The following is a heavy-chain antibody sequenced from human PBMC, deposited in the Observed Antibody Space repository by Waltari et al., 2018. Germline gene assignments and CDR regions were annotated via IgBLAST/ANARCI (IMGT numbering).Heavy chain of an antibody. Sequence: QVQLQESGPGLVKPSETLSLTCAVSGYSISSGYYWSWIRQPAGKGLEWIGRIYTSGSTNYNPSLKSRVTMSVDTSKNQFSLKLSSVTAADTAVYYCARDWPLGYWGQGTLVTVSS. CDR3: ARDWPLGY. CDR2: IYTSGST. CDR1: GYSISSGYY. J-gene: IGHJ4*02. D-gene: IGHD7-27*01. V-gene: IGHV4-4*07.